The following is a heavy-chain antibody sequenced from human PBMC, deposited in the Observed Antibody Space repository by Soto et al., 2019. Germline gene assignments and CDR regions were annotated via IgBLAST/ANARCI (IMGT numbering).Heavy chain of an antibody. V-gene: IGHV1-18*01. Sequence: GSGKVSCRASGYTFTSYGISWVRQAPGQGLEWMGWISAYNGNTNYAQKLQGRVTMTTDTSTSTAYMELRSLRSADTAVYYCARVRAAAGTHGSDPCGQGTLLTVSS. J-gene: IGHJ5*02. CDR3: ARVRAAAGTHGSDP. CDR2: ISAYNGNT. D-gene: IGHD6-13*01. CDR1: GYTFTSYG.